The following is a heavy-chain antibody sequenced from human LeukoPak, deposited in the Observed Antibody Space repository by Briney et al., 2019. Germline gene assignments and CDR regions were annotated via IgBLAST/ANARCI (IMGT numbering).Heavy chain of an antibody. CDR3: AKEDVVVVVAATLGDY. Sequence: GGSLRLSCAASGFTFSSNAMSWVRQAPGKGLEWVSTISGRGGSTYYADSVKGRFTIPRDNSKNTLYLQMNSLRAEDTAVYYCAKEDVVVVVAATLGDYWGQGTLVTVSS. J-gene: IGHJ4*02. D-gene: IGHD2-15*01. CDR2: ISGRGGST. CDR1: GFTFSSNA. V-gene: IGHV3-23*01.